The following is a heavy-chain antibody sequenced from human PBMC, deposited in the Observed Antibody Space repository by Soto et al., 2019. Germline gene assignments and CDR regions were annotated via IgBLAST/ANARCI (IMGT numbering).Heavy chain of an antibody. J-gene: IGHJ6*02. CDR3: ARRGGYYFYYGMDV. CDR1: GYNFTGYW. Sequence: PXDSLTISGKGSGYNFTGYWIGLVRQVPGKGLEWMGIIYPHDSHTKYSPSFQGQVTISADKSSSTAYLQWSSLKASDTAMYYCARRGGYYFYYGMDVWGQGTTVTVSS. CDR2: IYPHDSHT. V-gene: IGHV5-51*01.